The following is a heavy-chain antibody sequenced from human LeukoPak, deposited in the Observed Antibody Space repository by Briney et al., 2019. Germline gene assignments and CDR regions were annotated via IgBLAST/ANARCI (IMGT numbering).Heavy chain of an antibody. V-gene: IGHV4-59*01. CDR3: ARGADSSGYYSIFYFDY. J-gene: IGHJ4*02. D-gene: IGHD3-22*01. CDR1: GGSISSYY. CDR2: IYYSGST. Sequence: SETLSLTCTVSGGSISSYYWNWIRQPPGKGLEWIGYIYYSGSTSYNPSLKSRVTISVDTSKNQFSLELSSVTAADTAVYYCARGADSSGYYSIFYFDYWGQGTLVTVSS.